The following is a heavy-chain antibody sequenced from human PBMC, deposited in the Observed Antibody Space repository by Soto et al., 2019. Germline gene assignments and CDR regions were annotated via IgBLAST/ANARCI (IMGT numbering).Heavy chain of an antibody. CDR1: GFTFSSYS. D-gene: IGHD4-4*01. CDR2: ISSSSSYI. V-gene: IGHV3-21*01. CDR3: VRTVSGRFDY. Sequence: EVQLVESGGGLVKPGGSLRLSCAASGFTFSSYSMNWVRQAPGKGLEWVSSISSSSSYIYYADSVKGRFTISRDNAKNSLYLQMNSRRAEDTAVYDCVRTVSGRFDYWGQGTLVTVSS. J-gene: IGHJ4*02.